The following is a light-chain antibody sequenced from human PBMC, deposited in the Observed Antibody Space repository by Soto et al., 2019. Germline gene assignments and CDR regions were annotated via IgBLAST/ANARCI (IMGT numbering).Light chain of an antibody. CDR1: QSISSW. CDR2: KAS. J-gene: IGKJ2*01. CDR3: QQYNSYSGT. Sequence: DIQMTQSPSTLSASVGDRVTITCRASQSISSWLAWYQQKPGKAPKLLIYKASSLQIGVPPRFSGSGSGTDFTLTISGLQPDDFATYYCQQYNSYSGTFGQGTKLEIK. V-gene: IGKV1-5*03.